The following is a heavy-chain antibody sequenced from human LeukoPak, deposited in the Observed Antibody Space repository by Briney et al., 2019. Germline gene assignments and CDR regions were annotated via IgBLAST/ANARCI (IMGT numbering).Heavy chain of an antibody. V-gene: IGHV3-74*01. J-gene: IGHJ4*02. CDR3: TRDTFGARDS. D-gene: IGHD3-10*01. Sequence: GGSLRLSCAASGYTFSTYWMHSIRQGPGPGLVWVSRINEDGSRTSYADSVRGRFTISRDNAKNTLYLQMNSLRAKDTAVYYCTRDTFGARDSWGQGTLVTVSS. CDR1: GYTFSTYW. CDR2: INEDGSRT.